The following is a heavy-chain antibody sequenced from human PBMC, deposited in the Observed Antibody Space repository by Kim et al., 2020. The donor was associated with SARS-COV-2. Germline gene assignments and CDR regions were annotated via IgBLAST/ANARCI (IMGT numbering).Heavy chain of an antibody. CDR3: TGAGSASDH. J-gene: IGHJ4*02. Sequence: IVYAASVQGRFTISRDDSKNTAYLHMNSLKTEDTAIYYCTGAGSASDHWGQGTLVTVSS. V-gene: IGHV3-73*01. D-gene: IGHD3-10*01. CDR2: I.